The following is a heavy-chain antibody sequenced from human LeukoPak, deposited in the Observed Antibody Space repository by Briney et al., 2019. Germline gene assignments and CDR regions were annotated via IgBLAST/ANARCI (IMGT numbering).Heavy chain of an antibody. CDR2: ISYDGSNK. V-gene: IGHV3-30*18. J-gene: IGHJ6*02. D-gene: IGHD6-19*01. Sequence: GGSLRLSCAASGFTFSSYGMHWVRQAPGKGLEWVAVISYDGSNKYYADSVKGRFTISRDNSKNTLYLQMNSLRAEDTAVCYCAKDSSGWRPGPNNYGMDVWGQGTTVTVSS. CDR1: GFTFSSYG. CDR3: AKDSSGWRPGPNNYGMDV.